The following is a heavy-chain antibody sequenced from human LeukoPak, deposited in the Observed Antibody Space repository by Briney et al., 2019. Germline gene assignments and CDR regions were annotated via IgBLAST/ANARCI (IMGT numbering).Heavy chain of an antibody. V-gene: IGHV3-74*01. D-gene: IGHD1-14*01. CDR3: VREPQAEYYFDY. J-gene: IGHJ4*02. CDR2: INRDGSST. CDR1: GFTFSSYW. Sequence: GGSLRLSCAASGFTFSSYWMHWVRQVPGKGLVWVSRINRDGSSTTYADSVKGRFTISRDNAKNTLYPQMNSLRVEDTAVYYCVREPQAEYYFDYWGQGTLVTVSS.